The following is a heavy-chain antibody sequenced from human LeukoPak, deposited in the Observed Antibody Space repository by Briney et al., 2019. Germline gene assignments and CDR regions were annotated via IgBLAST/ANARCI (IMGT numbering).Heavy chain of an antibody. CDR1: GGSVSSGSYY. D-gene: IGHD4-17*01. V-gene: IGHV4-61*01. CDR3: ARGSRTVTPRDAFGI. J-gene: IGHJ3*02. CDR2: IFYSGST. Sequence: SETLSLTCTVSGGSVSSGSYYWSWIRQPPGKGLEWIGYIFYSGSTNYSHSLKSRVTISVDTSKNQFSLKLSSVTAADTAVYYCARGSRTVTPRDAFGIWGQGTMVTVSS.